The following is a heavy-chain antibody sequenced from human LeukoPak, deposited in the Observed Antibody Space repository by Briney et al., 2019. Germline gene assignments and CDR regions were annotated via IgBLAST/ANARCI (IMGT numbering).Heavy chain of an antibody. Sequence: SETLSLTCSVSGGSMSPYSWSWIRQPPGKGLEWIGYIYYSGSTNYNPSLKSRVNISEDTSKNQFSLKLSSVTAADTAVYYCARRDNSGYENWAFDYWGQGTLVTVSS. CDR2: IYYSGST. D-gene: IGHD5-12*01. J-gene: IGHJ4*02. CDR3: ARRDNSGYENWAFDY. V-gene: IGHV4-59*01. CDR1: GGSMSPYS.